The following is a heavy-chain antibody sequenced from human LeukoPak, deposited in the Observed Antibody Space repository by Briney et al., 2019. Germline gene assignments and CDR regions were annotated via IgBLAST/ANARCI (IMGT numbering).Heavy chain of an antibody. Sequence: SQTLSLTCTVSGGSISSGSYYWSWIRQPAGKGLEWIGRIYTSGSTNYNPSLKSRVTISVDTSKNQFSLQLSSVTAADTAVYYCARERKDGYNFDPIYYFDYWGQGTLVTVSS. D-gene: IGHD5-24*01. CDR1: GGSISSGSYY. CDR3: ARERKDGYNFDPIYYFDY. V-gene: IGHV4-61*02. J-gene: IGHJ4*02. CDR2: IYTSGST.